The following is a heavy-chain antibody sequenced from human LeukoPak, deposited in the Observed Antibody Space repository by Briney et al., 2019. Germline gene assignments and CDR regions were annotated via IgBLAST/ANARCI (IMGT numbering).Heavy chain of an antibody. CDR3: AREFLDY. V-gene: IGHV3-74*01. CDR1: GITFRSYG. J-gene: IGHJ4*02. Sequence: GGSRRLSCAASGITFRSYGMHWVRQAPGKGLVWVSRINSDGSSTSYADSVKGRFTIPRDNAKNTLYLQMNSLRAEDTAVYTCAREFLDYWGQGTLVTV. CDR2: INSDGSST.